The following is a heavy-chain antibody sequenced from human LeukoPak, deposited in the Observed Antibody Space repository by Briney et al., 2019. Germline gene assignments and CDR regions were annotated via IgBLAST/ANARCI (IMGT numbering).Heavy chain of an antibody. CDR3: ARGLPGSSWHLGY. CDR1: GDSMTSYY. D-gene: IGHD6-13*01. CDR2: VYDNGNT. V-gene: IGHV4-59*01. J-gene: IGHJ4*02. Sequence: SETLSLTFTVSGDSMTSYYWNWLRQSPGKGLEWFGYVYDNGNTAYNPSLRSRVTISLDTSKSQFSLSLASMTAADTAVYYCARGLPGSSWHLGYWGQGILVTVSS.